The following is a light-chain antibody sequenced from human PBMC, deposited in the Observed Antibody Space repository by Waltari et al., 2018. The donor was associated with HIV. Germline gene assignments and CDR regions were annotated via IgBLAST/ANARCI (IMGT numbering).Light chain of an antibody. CDR1: SSDIGSYSH. V-gene: IGLV2-14*03. CDR2: DAS. Sequence: QSALTQPASVSGSPGQSITISCTGTSSDIGSYSHVSWYQQHPGKAPKLILYDASYRPSGVSNRFSGSKSGNTASLSISGLQAEDEGDYYCSSYTSSGTVIFGGGTKLTVL. J-gene: IGLJ2*01. CDR3: SSYTSSGTVI.